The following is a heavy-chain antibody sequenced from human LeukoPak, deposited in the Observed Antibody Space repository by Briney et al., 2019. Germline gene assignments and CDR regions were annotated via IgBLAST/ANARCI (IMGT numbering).Heavy chain of an antibody. V-gene: IGHV3-23*01. CDR2: IFGSGCSA. J-gene: IGHJ4*02. CDR3: GKTTVGYSSGRYPGWPVDY. D-gene: IGHD2-15*01. Sequence: GGSVRLPCVASGLTFNSHAMFGVREAPGKRLEWIAGIFGSGCSAHYAVSVKGRFTISRVNSKNTVYLQRDSLTVDDTAVHYCGKTTVGYSSGRYPGWPVDYWGQGALVTVSS. CDR1: GLTFNSHA.